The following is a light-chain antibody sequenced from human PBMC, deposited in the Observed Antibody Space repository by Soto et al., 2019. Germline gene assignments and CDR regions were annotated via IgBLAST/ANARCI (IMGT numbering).Light chain of an antibody. V-gene: IGKV3-15*01. J-gene: IGKJ4*01. Sequence: MTQSPSSLSASVVYRVTITFRSSQGIRNDLGWYQQKPGQAPRLLISGASTGATGIPARFSGSGSGTEFTLTISSLQSEDCAIYYCQKYHTWPINFGGGTKVDIK. CDR3: QKYHTWPIN. CDR1: QGIRND. CDR2: GAS.